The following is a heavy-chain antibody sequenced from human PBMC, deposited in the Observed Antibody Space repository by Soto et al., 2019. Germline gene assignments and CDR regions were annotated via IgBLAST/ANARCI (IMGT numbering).Heavy chain of an antibody. D-gene: IGHD3-10*01. Sequence: ASVKVSCKASGYTFTSYGISWVRQAPGQGLEWMGWISAYNGNTNYAQKHQGRVTMTKDTSTSTAYMELRSLRSDDPAVYSCARSKTVRGVSPLHYWGQGTLVTVS. J-gene: IGHJ4*02. CDR1: GYTFTSYG. CDR2: ISAYNGNT. CDR3: ARSKTVRGVSPLHY. V-gene: IGHV1-18*01.